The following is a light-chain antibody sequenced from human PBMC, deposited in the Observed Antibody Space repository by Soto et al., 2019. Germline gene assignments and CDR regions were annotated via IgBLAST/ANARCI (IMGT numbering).Light chain of an antibody. Sequence: DIVMTQSPDSLAVSLGERATINCKSSQSLLYNSNTKNYLAWYQQKPGQTPKLLIYWASTRESGVPDRFSGSGSGTDFTLTISSLQAEDVAVYYCQQYYITPYTFGQGTKLEIK. J-gene: IGKJ2*01. CDR3: QQYYITPYT. V-gene: IGKV4-1*01. CDR1: QSLLYNSNTKNY. CDR2: WAS.